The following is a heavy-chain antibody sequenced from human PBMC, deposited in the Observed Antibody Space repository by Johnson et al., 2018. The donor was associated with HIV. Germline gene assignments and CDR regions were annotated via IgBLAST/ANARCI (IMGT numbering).Heavy chain of an antibody. J-gene: IGHJ3*02. CDR3: ARGPLVGATSFGYDFAFDI. CDR2: IYSGGTT. D-gene: IGHD1-26*01. CDR1: GFTVSSNY. Sequence: VQLVESGGGLIQPGGSLRLSCVASGFTVSSNYMSWVRQAPGKGLEWVSVIYSGGTTYYGDSVKGRFTVSRDNSKSTLYLQMSSLRAEDTAIYYCARGPLVGATSFGYDFAFDIWGLGTMVTVSS. V-gene: IGHV3-66*03.